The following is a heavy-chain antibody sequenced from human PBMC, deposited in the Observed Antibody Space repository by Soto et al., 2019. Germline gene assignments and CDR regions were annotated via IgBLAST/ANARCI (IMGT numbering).Heavy chain of an antibody. J-gene: IGHJ4*02. D-gene: IGHD3-22*01. V-gene: IGHV3-74*01. CDR2: INSDESST. CDR3: ARALRSSGYYYFDY. CDR1: GFTFSNHW. Sequence: LRLSCAASGFTFSNHWMHWVRQAPGKGLVWVSRINSDESSTTYADSVKGRFTISRDNAKNTLYLQMNSLRAEDTAVYYCARALRSSGYYYFDYWGQGTLVTVSS.